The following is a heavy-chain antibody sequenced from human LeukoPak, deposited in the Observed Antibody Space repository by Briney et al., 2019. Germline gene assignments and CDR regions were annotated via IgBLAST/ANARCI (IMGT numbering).Heavy chain of an antibody. CDR1: GGSISSGGYY. CDR2: INHSGST. V-gene: IGHV4-34*01. CDR3: ARGGAVASVDY. J-gene: IGHJ4*02. Sequence: PSETLSLTCAVSGGSISSGGYYWSWIRQPPGKGLEWIGEINHSGSTNYNPSLKSRVTISVDTSKNQFSLKLSSVTAADTAVYYCARGGAVASVDYWGQGTLVTVSS. D-gene: IGHD6-19*01.